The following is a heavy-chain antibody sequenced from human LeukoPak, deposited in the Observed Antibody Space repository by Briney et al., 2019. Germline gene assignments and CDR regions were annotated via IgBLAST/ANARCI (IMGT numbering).Heavy chain of an antibody. J-gene: IGHJ6*03. CDR2: IHSDGIGT. CDR1: GFSFSTSW. CDR3: ARDPYSGSYGDYYYYYMDV. D-gene: IGHD1-26*01. Sequence: GGSLRLSCAASGFSFSTSWMHWVRQAPGKGLVWVSRIHSDGIGTTYADSVKGRFTISRDNAKNSLYLQMNSLRAEDTAVYYCARDPYSGSYGDYYYYYMDVWGKGTTVTISS. V-gene: IGHV3-74*03.